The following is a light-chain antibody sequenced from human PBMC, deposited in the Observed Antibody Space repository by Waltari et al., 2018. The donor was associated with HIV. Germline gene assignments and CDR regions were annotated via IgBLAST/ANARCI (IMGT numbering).Light chain of an antibody. CDR3: CSYAGSSTYV. V-gene: IGLV2-23*02. CDR2: EVS. J-gene: IGLJ1*01. Sequence: QSALTQPASVSGSPGQSITISCTGTSRDVGSYNLVPWYQQHPGKAPKRMIYEVSKRPSGVSNRFSGSKSGNTASLTISGLQAEDEADYYCCSYAGSSTYVFGTGTRVTVL. CDR1: SRDVGSYNL.